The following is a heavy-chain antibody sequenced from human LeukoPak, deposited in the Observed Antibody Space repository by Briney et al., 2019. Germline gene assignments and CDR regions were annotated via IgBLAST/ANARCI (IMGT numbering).Heavy chain of an antibody. CDR1: GGSISSGGYY. CDR2: IYYSGST. J-gene: IGHJ5*02. Sequence: SQTLSLTCTDSGGSISSGGYYWSWIRQHPGKGPEWIGYIYYSGSTYYNPSLKSRVTISVDTSKNQFSLNLSSVTAADTAVYYCARDSGDWLDPWGQGTLVTVSS. CDR3: ARDSGDWLDP. V-gene: IGHV4-31*03.